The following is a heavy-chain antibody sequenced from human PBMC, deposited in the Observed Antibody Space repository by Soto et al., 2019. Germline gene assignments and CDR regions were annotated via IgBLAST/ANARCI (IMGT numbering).Heavy chain of an antibody. CDR2: ISSSGSTI. CDR3: ARYSSSPIKWNPDY. D-gene: IGHD6-6*01. Sequence: GGSLRLSCAASGFTFSDYYMSWIRQAPGKGLEWVSYISSSGSTIYYADSVKGRFTISRDNAKNSLYLQMNSLRAEDTAVYYCARYSSSPIKWNPDYWGQGTLVTVSS. CDR1: GFTFSDYY. V-gene: IGHV3-11*01. J-gene: IGHJ4*02.